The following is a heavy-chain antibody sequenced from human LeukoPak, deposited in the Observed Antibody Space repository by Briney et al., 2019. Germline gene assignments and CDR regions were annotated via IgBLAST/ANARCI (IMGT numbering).Heavy chain of an antibody. CDR3: ARTVTTSSYYFDY. CDR1: GYTFTTYG. J-gene: IGHJ4*02. V-gene: IGHV1-18*01. Sequence: ASVKVSCKASGYTFTTYGVSWVRQAPGQGLEWMGWISGYDGNTNYAQKLRGRVTMTTDTSTSTAYMDLRSLRSDDTALYYCARTVTTSSYYFDYWGQGTLVTVSP. CDR2: ISGYDGNT. D-gene: IGHD4-17*01.